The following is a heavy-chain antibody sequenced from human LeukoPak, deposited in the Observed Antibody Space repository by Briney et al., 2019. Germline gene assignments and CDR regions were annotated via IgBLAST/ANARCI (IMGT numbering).Heavy chain of an antibody. CDR1: GYTFFSYG. J-gene: IGHJ6*02. V-gene: IGHV1-69*13. D-gene: IGHD2-2*01. CDR3: ARAVGCSSTSCYRIDYYGMDV. Sequence: SVKVSCKASGYTFFSYGISWVRQAPGQGLEWMGGIIPIFGTANYAQKFQGRATITADGSTSTAYMELSSLRSEDTAVYYCARAVGCSSTSCYRIDYYGMDVWGQGTTVTVSS. CDR2: IIPIFGTA.